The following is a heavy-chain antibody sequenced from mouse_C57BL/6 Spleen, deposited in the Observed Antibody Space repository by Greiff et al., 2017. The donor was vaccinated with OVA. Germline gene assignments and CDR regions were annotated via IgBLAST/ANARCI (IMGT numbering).Heavy chain of an antibody. Sequence: VQLQQSGAELMKPGASVKLSCKATGYTFTGYWIEWVKQRPGHGLEWIGEILPGSGSTNYNEKFKGKATFTADTSSNTAYMQLSSLTTEDSAIYYCARGIYYCGSSYGYFDVWGTGTTVTVSS. D-gene: IGHD1-1*01. CDR1: GYTFTGYW. J-gene: IGHJ1*03. CDR3: ARGIYYCGSSYGYFDV. V-gene: IGHV1-9*01. CDR2: ILPGSGST.